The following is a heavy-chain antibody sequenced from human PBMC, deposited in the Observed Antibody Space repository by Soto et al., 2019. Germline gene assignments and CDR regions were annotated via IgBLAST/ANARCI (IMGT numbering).Heavy chain of an antibody. J-gene: IGHJ6*02. Sequence: SGPTLVNPTETLTLTCTVSGFSLTTGKMGVSWIRQPPGKALEWLAHIFSDNERSYSTSLQGRLTISKDTSGSQVVLSMANVDPVDTATYYCARMNVDSYQFYYAMDVWGQGTTVTAP. CDR1: GFSLTTGKMG. V-gene: IGHV2-26*01. D-gene: IGHD4-17*01. CDR3: ARMNVDSYQFYYAMDV. CDR2: IFSDNER.